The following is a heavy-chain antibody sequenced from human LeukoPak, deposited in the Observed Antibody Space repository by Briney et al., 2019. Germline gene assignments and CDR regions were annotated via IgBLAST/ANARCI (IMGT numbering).Heavy chain of an antibody. V-gene: IGHV3-30*02. CDR2: MRNDGSQI. D-gene: IGHD3-3*01. J-gene: IGHJ3*02. CDR1: GFTFSNYD. CDR3: AKDIGRRIFGVAYDAFHI. Sequence: GGSLRLSCVASGFTFSNYDMHWVRQAPGKGLEWVASMRNDGSQIYHADSVRGRFTISRDNSKNTLYLQMNSLRVEDTAIYYCAKDIGRRIFGVAYDAFHIWGQGTMVTVSS.